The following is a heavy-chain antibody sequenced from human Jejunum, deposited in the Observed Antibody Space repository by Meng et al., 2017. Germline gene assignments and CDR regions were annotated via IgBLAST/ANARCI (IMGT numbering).Heavy chain of an antibody. CDR1: GFTFSDHY. V-gene: IGHV3-11*04. CDR3: AREGGYSDKWSEDF. D-gene: IGHD1-26*01. J-gene: IGHJ4*02. CDR2: ISSSSVTI. Sequence: GESLKISCAASGFTFSDHYMSWLRQAPGKGLEWVSYISSSSVTIFYADSVKGRFTISRDNAKSSLYLHMDSLRAEDTAVYYCAREGGYSDKWSEDFWGQGTQVTVSS.